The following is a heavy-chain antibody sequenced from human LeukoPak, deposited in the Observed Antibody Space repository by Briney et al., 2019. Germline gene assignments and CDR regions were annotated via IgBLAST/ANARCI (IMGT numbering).Heavy chain of an antibody. V-gene: IGHV3-53*01. Sequence: GGPLRLLCAASGFTVSSNYMSWLPQAPGKALEWGSVIHSGGNTYYADPVKGRFPISREHSKNTLSLQMNRLKTEDTAFIYCARGWLQPSYFDCGGQRPLVAVS. CDR1: GFTVSSNY. J-gene: IGHJ4*02. D-gene: IGHD5-24*01. CDR2: IHSGGNT. CDR3: ARGWLQPSYFDC.